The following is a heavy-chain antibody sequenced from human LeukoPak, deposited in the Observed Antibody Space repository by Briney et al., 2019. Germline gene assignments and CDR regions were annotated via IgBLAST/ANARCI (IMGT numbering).Heavy chain of an antibody. J-gene: IGHJ4*02. CDR1: GGSISSYY. Sequence: PSETLSLTCTVSGGSISSYYWGWIRQPPGKGLEWIGYIYYSGSTTHNPSLKSRVTISVDTPKNQFSLKLSSVTAADTAVYYCARDKQPGEYWGQGNPGHVSS. D-gene: IGHD7-27*01. V-gene: IGHV4-59*01. CDR3: ARDKQPGEY. CDR2: IYYSGST.